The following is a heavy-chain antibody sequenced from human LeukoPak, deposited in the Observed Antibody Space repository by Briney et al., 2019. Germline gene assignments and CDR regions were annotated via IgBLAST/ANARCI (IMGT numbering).Heavy chain of an antibody. CDR1: GYTFTGYY. D-gene: IGHD2-21*02. J-gene: IGHJ4*02. Sequence: ASVKVSCKASGYTFTGYYMHWVRQAPGQELEWMGWINPNSGGTNYAQKFQGRVTMTRDTSISTAYMELSRLRSDDTAVYYCARGVCGGDCYGAQEYWGQGTLVTVSS. CDR2: INPNSGGT. CDR3: ARGVCGGDCYGAQEY. V-gene: IGHV1-2*02.